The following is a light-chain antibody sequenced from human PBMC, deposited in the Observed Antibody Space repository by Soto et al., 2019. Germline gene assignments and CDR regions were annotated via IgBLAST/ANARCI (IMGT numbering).Light chain of an antibody. Sequence: EIVLTQSPGTLSLSPGEGATLSCRASQSISSSYLAWYQQKPGQAPRLLIYAASSRATGIPDRFSGSGSGTDFTLTISRLEPEDFAVYYCQQYGSSLYTFGQGTKLEIK. V-gene: IGKV3-20*01. CDR2: AAS. J-gene: IGKJ2*01. CDR1: QSISSSY. CDR3: QQYGSSLYT.